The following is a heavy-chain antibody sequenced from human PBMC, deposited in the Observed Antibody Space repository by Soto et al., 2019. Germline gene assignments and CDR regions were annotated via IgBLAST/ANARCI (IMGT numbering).Heavy chain of an antibody. Sequence: SETLSLTCTVSGTSINDYFWYWIRQPPGKGLEWIGYIYHSGSTSYNPSLKSRVTISVDTSKNQLSLRLTSVTAADTAVYYCARSVSRGVIRGCDYWGQGTLVTVSS. D-gene: IGHD3-10*01. CDR2: IYHSGST. CDR3: ARSVSRGVIRGCDY. J-gene: IGHJ4*02. V-gene: IGHV4-59*01. CDR1: GTSINDYF.